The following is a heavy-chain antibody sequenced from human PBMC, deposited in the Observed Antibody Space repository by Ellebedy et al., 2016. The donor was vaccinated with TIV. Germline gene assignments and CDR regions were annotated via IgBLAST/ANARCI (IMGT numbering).Heavy chain of an antibody. V-gene: IGHV1-3*01. D-gene: IGHD1-7*01. CDR1: GYTFTSYA. CDR3: ALNLETGTSWFDP. CDR2: INAANGNT. J-gene: IGHJ5*02. Sequence: AASVKVSCKASGYTFTSYAMHWVRQAPGQRLEWMGWINAANGNTTYSQKFQGRVTITRDTSASTAYMELSSLRSEDTAVYFCALNLETGTSWFDPWGQGTLVTVSS.